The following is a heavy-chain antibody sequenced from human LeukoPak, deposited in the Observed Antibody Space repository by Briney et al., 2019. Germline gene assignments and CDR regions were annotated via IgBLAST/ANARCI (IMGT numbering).Heavy chain of an antibody. D-gene: IGHD1-26*01. CDR1: GYTFTSYD. CDR3: ARNSGSYYGDALDI. V-gene: IGHV1-8*01. J-gene: IGHJ3*02. Sequence: GASVKVSCKASGYTFTSYDINWVRQATGQGLEWMGWMNPNSGNTGYAQKFQGRVTMTRNTSISTAYMELSSLRSEDTAVYYCARNSGSYYGDALDIWGQGTMVTVSS. CDR2: MNPNSGNT.